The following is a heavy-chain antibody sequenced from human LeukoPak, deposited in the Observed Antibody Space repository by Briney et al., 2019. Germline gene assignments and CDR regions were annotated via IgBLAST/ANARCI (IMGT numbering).Heavy chain of an antibody. Sequence: SETLSLTCAVSGYSISSGYYWGWIRQPPGKGLEWIGSIYHSGSTYYNPSLKSRVTISVDTPKNQFSLKLSSVTAADTAVYYCARVFSGFDWIYYYYYYMDVWGKGTTVTVSS. J-gene: IGHJ6*03. CDR1: GYSISSGYY. CDR3: ARVFSGFDWIYYYYYYMDV. CDR2: IYHSGST. V-gene: IGHV4-38-2*01. D-gene: IGHD3-9*01.